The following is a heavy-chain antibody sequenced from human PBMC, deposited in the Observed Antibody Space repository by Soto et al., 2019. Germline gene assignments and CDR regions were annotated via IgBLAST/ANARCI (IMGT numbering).Heavy chain of an antibody. J-gene: IGHJ1*01. CDR3: AKDKSGYSSSWYKPHDAEYFQH. D-gene: IGHD6-13*01. CDR2: ISGSGGST. V-gene: IGHV3-23*01. CDR1: GFTFSSYA. Sequence: EVQLLESGGGLVQPGGSLRLSCAASGFTFSSYAMSWVRQAPGKGLEWVSAISGSGGSTYYADSVKGRFTISRDNSKNTLYLQMNSLRAEDTAVYYCAKDKSGYSSSWYKPHDAEYFQHWGQGTLVTVSS.